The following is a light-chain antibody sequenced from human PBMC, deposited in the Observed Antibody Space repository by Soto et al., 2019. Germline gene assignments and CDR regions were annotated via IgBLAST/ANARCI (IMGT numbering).Light chain of an antibody. CDR3: QQLSRYPLT. J-gene: IGKJ4*01. CDR1: QALSNY. Sequence: DIQLTQSPSGLSASVRATLTITCRASQALSNYLAWYQQKTGKAPDLLIYSASTLQSGVPSRFSGSGSETECSLTSRALQPEDFATYYCQQLSRYPLTFGGGTKVDIK. CDR2: SAS. V-gene: IGKV1-9*01.